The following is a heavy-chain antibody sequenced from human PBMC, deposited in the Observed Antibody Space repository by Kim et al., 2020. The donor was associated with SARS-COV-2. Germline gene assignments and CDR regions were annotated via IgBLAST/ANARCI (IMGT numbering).Heavy chain of an antibody. J-gene: IGHJ4*02. D-gene: IGHD2-8*01. CDR2: IYSGGSST. CDR1: GFTFSSYA. Sequence: LSLTCAASGFTFSSYAMSWVRQAPGKGLEWVSVIYSGGSSTYYADSVKGRFTISRDNSKNTLYLQMNSLRAEDTAVYYCAKTIGGYYFDCWGQGTLVTVSS. V-gene: IGHV3-23*03. CDR3: AKTIGGYYFDC.